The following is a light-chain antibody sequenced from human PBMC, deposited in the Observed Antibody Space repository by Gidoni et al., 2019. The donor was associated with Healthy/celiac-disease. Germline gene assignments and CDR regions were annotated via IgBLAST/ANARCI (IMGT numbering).Light chain of an antibody. CDR2: EVS. CDR3: SSYTSSSRYV. CDR1: SSDVGGYNY. J-gene: IGLJ1*01. V-gene: IGLV2-14*01. Sequence: QSALTQPASVSGSPGQSITISCTGTSSDVGGYNYVSWYQQHPGKAPKRMIYEVSNRPSGVSNRFSGSKSGNTASLTISGLQAEDEADYYCSSYTSSSRYVFGTGTKVTVL.